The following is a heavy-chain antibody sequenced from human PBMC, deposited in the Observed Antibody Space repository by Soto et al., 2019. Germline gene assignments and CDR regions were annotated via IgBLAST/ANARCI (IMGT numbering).Heavy chain of an antibody. J-gene: IGHJ6*02. D-gene: IGHD3-3*01. CDR1: GFTFSSYA. Sequence: EEQLLESGGDLVQPGGSLKLSCAASGFTFSSYAMNWVRQAPGKGLEWFSSINGNGRKTSYADSVRGRFTIARDNSKKTLFLHVNRLRAEDTAVYYCVKDLNFDSWTGYRYYAMEIWGQGTTVTVS. CDR3: VKDLNFDSWTGYRYYAMEI. V-gene: IGHV3-23*01. CDR2: INGNGRKT.